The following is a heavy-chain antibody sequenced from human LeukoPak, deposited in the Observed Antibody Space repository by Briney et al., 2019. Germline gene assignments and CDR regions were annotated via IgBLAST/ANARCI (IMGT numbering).Heavy chain of an antibody. D-gene: IGHD2-15*01. V-gene: IGHV4-38-2*02. CDR1: GYSISSGYY. Sequence: SSETLSLTCSVSGYSISSGYYWGWIRQPPGKGLEWVGSIFHTGSTYYTSSLKSRVSISLDKSRNQFSLKLSSVTATDTAEYFCARGSPVVQYWGQGTLVTVSS. CDR3: ARGSPVVQY. J-gene: IGHJ4*02. CDR2: IFHTGST.